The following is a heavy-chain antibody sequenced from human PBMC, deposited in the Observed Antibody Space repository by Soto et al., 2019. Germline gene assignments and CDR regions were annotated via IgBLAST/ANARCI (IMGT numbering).Heavy chain of an antibody. CDR3: ARVKDTAMVPYYFDY. D-gene: IGHD5-18*01. J-gene: IGHJ4*02. CDR2: ISSSSSYI. V-gene: IGHV3-21*01. Sequence: LRLSCAASGFTFSSYSMNWVRQAPGKGLEWVSSISSSSSYIYYADSVKGRFTISRDNAKNSLYLQMNSLRAEDTAVYYCARVKDTAMVPYYFDYWGQGTLVTVSS. CDR1: GFTFSSYS.